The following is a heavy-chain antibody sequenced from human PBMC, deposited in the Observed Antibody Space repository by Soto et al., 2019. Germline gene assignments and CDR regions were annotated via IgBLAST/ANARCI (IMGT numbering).Heavy chain of an antibody. CDR3: SRGILV. D-gene: IGHD5-18*01. V-gene: IGHV4-31*03. Sequence: QVQLQESGPGLVKPSQTLSLTCTVSGGSINSGGYCWSWIRQHPGKGLDWIGCISYGGSTSYNPSRKSRVTISVDTSKHQSSRRLPSVTAADPALYYCSRGILVWGQGALIPVSS. CDR2: ISYGGST. CDR1: GGSINSGGYC. J-gene: IGHJ4*02.